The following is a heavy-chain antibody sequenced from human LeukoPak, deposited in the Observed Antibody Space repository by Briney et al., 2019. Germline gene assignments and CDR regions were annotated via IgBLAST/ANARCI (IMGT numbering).Heavy chain of an antibody. J-gene: IGHJ5*02. CDR3: AKDRLSSPTAPRFDP. Sequence: PGGSLRLSCAASGFSFNDYAMSWVRQAPGKGLEWVSVISGSGGRTSYADSVKGRFTIFRDNSKNTLYLQMNSLRAEDTALYYCAKDRLSSPTAPRFDPWGQGTQVTVSS. V-gene: IGHV3-23*01. D-gene: IGHD2/OR15-2a*01. CDR2: ISGSGGRT. CDR1: GFSFNDYA.